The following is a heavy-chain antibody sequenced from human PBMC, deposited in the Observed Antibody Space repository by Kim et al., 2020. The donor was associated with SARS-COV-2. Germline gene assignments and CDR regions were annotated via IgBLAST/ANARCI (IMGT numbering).Heavy chain of an antibody. D-gene: IGHD2-21*02. CDR1: GFTFSSYS. CDR3: ARLGRVTSLPFKGLTNV. V-gene: IGHV3-21*01. Sequence: GGSLRLYCAASGFTFSSYSMNWVRQAPGKGREWVSSISSTSSYIYYADSVKGRLTISRDNAKNSLSLQMNSLRAEDTAVYYCARLGRVTSLPFKGLTNVWGQETTVTVSS. CDR2: ISSTSSYI. J-gene: IGHJ6*02.